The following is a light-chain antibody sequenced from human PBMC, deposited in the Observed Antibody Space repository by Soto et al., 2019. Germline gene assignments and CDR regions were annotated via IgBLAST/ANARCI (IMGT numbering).Light chain of an antibody. CDR1: SSDIGGYNY. V-gene: IGLV2-14*01. CDR2: EVS. Sequence: QSVLTQPASVSGSPGQSITISCTGTSSDIGGYNYVSWYQQHPGTAPKLMIYEVSNRPSGVSNRFSGSKSGNTASLTISGLQAEDEADYYCSAYTISSTLFGGGTKVTVL. J-gene: IGLJ2*01. CDR3: SAYTISSTL.